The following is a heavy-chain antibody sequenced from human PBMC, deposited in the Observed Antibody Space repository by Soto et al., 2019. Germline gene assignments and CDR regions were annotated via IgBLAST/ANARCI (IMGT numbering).Heavy chain of an antibody. D-gene: IGHD4-17*01. V-gene: IGHV4-59*01. CDR2: IYYSGST. J-gene: IGHJ3*02. Sequence: QVQLQESGPGLVKPSETLSLTCTVSGGSISSYYWSWIRQPPGKGLEWIGYIYYSGSTNYNPSLKSRVTISVDTSKNQFSLKLSSVTAADTAVYYCARTNYGDYDDAFDIWGQGTMVTVSS. CDR1: GGSISSYY. CDR3: ARTNYGDYDDAFDI.